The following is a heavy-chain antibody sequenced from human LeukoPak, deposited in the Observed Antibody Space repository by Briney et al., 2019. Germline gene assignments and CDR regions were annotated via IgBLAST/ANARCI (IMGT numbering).Heavy chain of an antibody. CDR2: ISYDGNNK. J-gene: IGHJ6*03. CDR3: ARGGIPTGPYYYFYYMDV. D-gene: IGHD3-10*01. Sequence: SSLRLSCAASGVTFCRDVMHWGRQAPGKGLEWGALISYDGNNKFYAESVKGRFTISRDNSRNTLYLQMTSLRGEDAAVYSCARGGIPTGPYYYFYYMDVWGKGTAVTVSS. CDR1: GVTFCRDV. V-gene: IGHV3-30*01.